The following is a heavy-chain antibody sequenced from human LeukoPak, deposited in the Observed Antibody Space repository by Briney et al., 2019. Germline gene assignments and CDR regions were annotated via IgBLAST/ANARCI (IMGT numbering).Heavy chain of an antibody. CDR1: GFTFSSYG. CDR3: ARDRGNYGSGSGDY. J-gene: IGHJ4*02. V-gene: IGHV3-33*01. D-gene: IGHD3-10*01. Sequence: QSGGSLRLSCAASGFTFSSYGMHWVRQAPGKGMEWVAVIWYDGSNKYYADSVKGRFTISRDNSKNTLYLQMNSLRAEDTAVYYCARDRGNYGSGSGDYWGQGTLVTVSS. CDR2: IWYDGSNK.